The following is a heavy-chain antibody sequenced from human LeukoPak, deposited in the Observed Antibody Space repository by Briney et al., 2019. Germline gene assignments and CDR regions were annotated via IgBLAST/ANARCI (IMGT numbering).Heavy chain of an antibody. CDR3: ARASDYDFWSGYPYYFDY. CDR2: IYYSGST. V-gene: IGHV4-59*01. Sequence: SETLSLTCTVSGGSISSYYWSWIRQPPGKGLEWIGYIYYSGSTNCNPSLKSRVTISVDTSKNQFSLKLSSVTAADTAVYYCARASDYDFWSGYPYYFDYWGQGTLVTVSS. J-gene: IGHJ4*02. D-gene: IGHD3-3*01. CDR1: GGSISSYY.